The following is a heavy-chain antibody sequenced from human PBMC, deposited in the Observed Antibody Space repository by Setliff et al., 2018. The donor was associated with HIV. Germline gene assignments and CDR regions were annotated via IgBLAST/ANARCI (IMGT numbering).Heavy chain of an antibody. CDR3: ARLFRSRGGYQYYLDV. J-gene: IGHJ6*03. D-gene: IGHD3-10*01. Sequence: PSETLSLTCTVSGGSISSGSYSWSWIRQPAGKGLEWIGHIYSSGSTNYNPSLKSRVTMSVDTSKNQFSLKLSSVTAPDTAVYYCARLFRSRGGYQYYLDVWGTGTTVTVSS. CDR1: GGSISSGSYS. CDR2: IYSSGST. V-gene: IGHV4-61*09.